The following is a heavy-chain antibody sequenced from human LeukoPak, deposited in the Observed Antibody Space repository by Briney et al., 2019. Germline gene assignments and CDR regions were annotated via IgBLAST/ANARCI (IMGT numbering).Heavy chain of an antibody. CDR1: GASISTNSYY. CDR3: ARVPYYYGSGSLSY. CDR2: IYYSGST. Sequence: SETLSLTCTVSGASISTNSYYWGWIRQPPGTGLEWIGSIYYSGSTYYNPSLKSRVTISVDTSKNQFSLKLSSVTAADTAVYYCARVPYYYGSGSLSYWGQGTLVTVSS. V-gene: IGHV4-39*07. J-gene: IGHJ4*02. D-gene: IGHD3-10*01.